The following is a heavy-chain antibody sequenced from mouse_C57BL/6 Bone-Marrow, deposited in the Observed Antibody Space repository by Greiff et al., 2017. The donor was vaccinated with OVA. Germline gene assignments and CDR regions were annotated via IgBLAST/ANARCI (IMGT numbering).Heavy chain of an antibody. CDR1: GYTFTEYT. D-gene: IGHD2-4*01. V-gene: IGHV1-62-2*01. J-gene: IGHJ1*03. Sequence: VQLQQSGAELVKPGASVKLSCKASGYTFTEYTIHWVKQRSGQGLEWIGWFYPGSGSIKYNEKFKDKATLTADKSSSTVYMELSRLTSEDSAVYFCARHEAPIYYDYHWYFDVWGTGTTVTVSS. CDR2: FYPGSGSI. CDR3: ARHEAPIYYDYHWYFDV.